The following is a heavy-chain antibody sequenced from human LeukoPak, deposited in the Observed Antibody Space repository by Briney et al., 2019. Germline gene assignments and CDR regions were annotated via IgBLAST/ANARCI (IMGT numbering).Heavy chain of an antibody. V-gene: IGHV4-34*01. CDR1: GGSFSGYY. Sequence: SETLSLTCAVYGGSFSGYYWSWIRQPPGKGLEGIGEINHSGSTNYNPSLKSRVTISVDTSKNQFSLKLSSVTAADTAVYYCARGRLLWFGELAYWGQGTLVTVSS. CDR3: ARGRLLWFGELAY. J-gene: IGHJ4*02. CDR2: INHSGST. D-gene: IGHD3-10*01.